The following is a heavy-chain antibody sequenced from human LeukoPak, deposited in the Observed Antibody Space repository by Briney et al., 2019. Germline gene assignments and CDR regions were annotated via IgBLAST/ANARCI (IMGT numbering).Heavy chain of an antibody. J-gene: IGHJ4*02. D-gene: IGHD6-13*01. CDR3: ARVAAASYFDY. CDR2: AYYSGSA. V-gene: IGHV4-30-4*07. Sequence: SETLSLTCVVSGGSISSASYCGSWVRQPPGKGLEWIGYAYYSGSAYYSPSLKSRVSISVDTSKNQFSLRLKLTSVTAADTAVYYCARVAAASYFDYWGQGTLVTVSS. CDR1: GGSISSASYC.